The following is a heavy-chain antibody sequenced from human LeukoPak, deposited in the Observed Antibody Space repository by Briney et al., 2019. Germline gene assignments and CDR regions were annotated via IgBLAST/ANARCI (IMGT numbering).Heavy chain of an antibody. CDR1: GFTGSSYY. V-gene: IGHV3-53*01. CDR3: ARGLAAAGDAFDI. Sequence: PGGSLRLSCAASGFTGSSYYMSCVRQAPGKGLEGVSVIYSGGSTYYADAVEGRCITTRNNSKNTLYLQMNSLRAEDTAVYYCARGLAAAGDAFDIYGQGTMVTVSS. CDR2: IYSGGST. J-gene: IGHJ3*02. D-gene: IGHD6-13*01.